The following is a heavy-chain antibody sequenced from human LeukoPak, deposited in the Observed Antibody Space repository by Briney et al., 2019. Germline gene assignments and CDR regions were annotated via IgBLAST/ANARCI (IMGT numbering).Heavy chain of an antibody. CDR2: ISPTGATT. CDR1: GYMLSIFA. D-gene: IGHD1-26*01. V-gene: IGHV3-23*01. Sequence: GGCLRLSSATSGYMLSIFAKSCVRHALGKGLEWGSDISPTGATTYDAKSVRGRFTISRDNSNNKLYLEMNSLRVDDTAIYYCAKGLGRARSGVPSGFDVWGQGTMVTVSS. CDR3: AKGLGRARSGVPSGFDV. J-gene: IGHJ3*01.